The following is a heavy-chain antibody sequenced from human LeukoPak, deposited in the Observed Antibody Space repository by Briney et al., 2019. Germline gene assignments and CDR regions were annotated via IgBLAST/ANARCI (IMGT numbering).Heavy chain of an antibody. V-gene: IGHV4-34*01. D-gene: IGHD3-22*01. J-gene: IGHJ5*02. CDR1: GVSFSGYY. Sequence: SETLSLTCAVYGVSFSGYYWSWIRQPPGKGLEWIGEINHSGSTNYNPSLKSRVTISVDTSKNQFSLKLSSVTAADTAVYYCARGRLDYYDSSGYYYDNWFDPWGQGTLVTVSS. CDR3: ARGRLDYYDSSGYYYDNWFDP. CDR2: INHSGST.